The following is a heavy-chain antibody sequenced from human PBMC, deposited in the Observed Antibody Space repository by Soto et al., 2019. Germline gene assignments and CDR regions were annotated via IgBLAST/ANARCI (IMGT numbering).Heavy chain of an antibody. CDR2: IYNSGST. CDR3: ARTDSGSYGDHFDY. CDR1: GGSISSYY. J-gene: IGHJ4*02. Sequence: SETLSLTCTVSGGSISSYYWSWIRQPPGKGLEWIGYIYNSGSTNYNPSLKSRVTISVDTSKNQFSLKLSSVTAADTAVYYCARTDSGSYGDHFDYWGQGARVTVSS. V-gene: IGHV4-59*01. D-gene: IGHD1-26*01.